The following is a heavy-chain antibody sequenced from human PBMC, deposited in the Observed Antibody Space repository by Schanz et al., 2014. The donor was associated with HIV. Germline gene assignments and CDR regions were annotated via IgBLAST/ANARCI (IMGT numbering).Heavy chain of an antibody. Sequence: QLQLQESGPGLVKPSETLSLTCSVSGDSISNTTHYWGWIRQPPGKGLEWIGSAHHSGSTYYTPSLKSRVTISVDTSKNQVSLKLRSVTAADTAVYYCARGSIGAGYYYYALDVWGQGTTVSVSS. J-gene: IGHJ6*02. V-gene: IGHV4-39*07. CDR2: AHHSGST. D-gene: IGHD2-15*01. CDR1: GDSISNTTHY. CDR3: ARGSIGAGYYYYALDV.